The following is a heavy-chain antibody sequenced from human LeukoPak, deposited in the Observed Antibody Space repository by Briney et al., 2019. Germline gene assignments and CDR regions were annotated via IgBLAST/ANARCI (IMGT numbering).Heavy chain of an antibody. D-gene: IGHD4-17*01. CDR3: ARARPTVTTDFDY. CDR2: ISSSGSTI. V-gene: IGHV3-48*03. Sequence: GGSLRLSCAASGFTFSSYEMNWVRQAPGKGLEWVSYISSSGSTIYYADSVKGRFTISRDNAKNSLYLQMNSLRAEDTAVYYCARARPTVTTDFDYWGQGTLVTVSS. J-gene: IGHJ4*02. CDR1: GFTFSSYE.